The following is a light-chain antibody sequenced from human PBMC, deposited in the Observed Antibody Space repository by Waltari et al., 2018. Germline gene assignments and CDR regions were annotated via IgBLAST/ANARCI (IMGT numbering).Light chain of an antibody. Sequence: IVMTQSPATLSVSPGERATLSCRASQSISTMLAWYQQKPGQSPRLLIHGASTRATGIPATFSGSGSGTDCTLTISSLQSEDFAVYYCQQYNDWPLTFGGGTKVEIK. CDR3: QQYNDWPLT. J-gene: IGKJ4*01. CDR1: QSISTM. CDR2: GAS. V-gene: IGKV3-15*01.